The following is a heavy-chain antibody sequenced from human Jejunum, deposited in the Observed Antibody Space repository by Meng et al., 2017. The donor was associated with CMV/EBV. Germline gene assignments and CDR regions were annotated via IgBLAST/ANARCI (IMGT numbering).Heavy chain of an antibody. CDR2: IYFSGNT. V-gene: IGHV4-59*01. CDR3: ARGMVSYGMDV. CDR1: GGYISTYN. D-gene: IGHD2-8*01. J-gene: IGHJ6*02. Sequence: CTVSGGYISTYNWNWIRQSPGKGLEWIGDIYFSGNTNYNPSLKSRVAMSVDTSKNQLSLSLSSVTAADTAVYYCARGMVSYGMDVWGQGTTVTVSS.